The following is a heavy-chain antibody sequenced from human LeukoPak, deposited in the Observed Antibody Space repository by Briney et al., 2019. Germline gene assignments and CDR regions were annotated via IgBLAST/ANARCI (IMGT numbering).Heavy chain of an antibody. CDR2: IIPIFGTA. V-gene: IGHV1-69*05. J-gene: IGHJ3*02. D-gene: IGHD4-11*01. CDR1: GYTFTSYD. CDR3: ASTTTPRAFDI. Sequence: ASVKVSCKASGYTFTSYDISWVRQAPGQGLEWMGGIIPIFGTANYAQKFQGRVTITTDESTSTAYMELSSLRSEDTAVYYCASTTTPRAFDIWGQGTMVTVSS.